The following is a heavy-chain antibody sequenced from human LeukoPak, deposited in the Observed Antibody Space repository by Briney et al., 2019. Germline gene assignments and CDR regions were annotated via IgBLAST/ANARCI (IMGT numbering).Heavy chain of an antibody. Sequence: SETLSLTCAVYGGSFSGYYWSWIRQPPGKGLEWIGEINHSGSTNYNPSLKSRVTISVDTSKNQFSLKLSSVTAADTAVYYCARAWTYSYGSNYFDYWGQGTLVTVSS. D-gene: IGHD5-18*01. CDR2: INHSGST. CDR1: GGSFSGYY. V-gene: IGHV4-34*01. CDR3: ARAWTYSYGSNYFDY. J-gene: IGHJ4*02.